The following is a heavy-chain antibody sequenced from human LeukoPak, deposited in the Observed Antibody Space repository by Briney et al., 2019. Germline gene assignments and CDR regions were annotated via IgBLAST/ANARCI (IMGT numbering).Heavy chain of an antibody. V-gene: IGHV3-11*05. J-gene: IGHJ4*02. Sequence: GGSLRLSCAASGFTFSDYYMSWIRQAPAKGLEWVSYISSSSSYTNYADSVKGRFTISRNNAKNSLYLQMNCLSAEDTAVYYCARVYQSVAYFDYWGQGTLVTVSS. D-gene: IGHD5-12*01. CDR1: GFTFSDYY. CDR2: ISSSSSYT. CDR3: ARVYQSVAYFDY.